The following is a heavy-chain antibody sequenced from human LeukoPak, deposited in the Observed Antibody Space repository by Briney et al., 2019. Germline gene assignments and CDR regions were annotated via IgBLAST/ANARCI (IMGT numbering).Heavy chain of an antibody. J-gene: IGHJ4*02. CDR3: ARSPITTYDIFDY. CDR2: IYYSGST. V-gene: IGHV4-59*01. D-gene: IGHD3-9*01. Sequence: SETLSLTCSVSGGSMRSYYWSWLRQPPGKGLEWIGYIYYSGSTNYNPSLKSRVTISVDTSKNQFSLKLSSVTAADTAVYYCARSPITTYDIFDYWGQGTLVTVSS. CDR1: GGSMRSYY.